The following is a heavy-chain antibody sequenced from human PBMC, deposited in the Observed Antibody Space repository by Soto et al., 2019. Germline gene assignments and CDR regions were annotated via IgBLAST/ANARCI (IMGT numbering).Heavy chain of an antibody. CDR2: SIPILGIA. V-gene: IGHV1-69*04. D-gene: IGHD6-19*01. CDR3: ARPTSSGWRSNWFDP. J-gene: IGHJ5*02. CDR1: GGTFSSYA. Sequence: ASVKVSCKASGGTFSSYAISWVRQAPGQGLEWMGRSIPILGIANYAQKFQGRVTITADKSTSTAYMELSSLRSEDTAVYYCARPTSSGWRSNWFDPWGQGTLVTVSS.